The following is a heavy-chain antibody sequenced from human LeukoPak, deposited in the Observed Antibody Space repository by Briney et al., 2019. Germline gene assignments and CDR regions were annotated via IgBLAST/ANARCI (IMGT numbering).Heavy chain of an antibody. D-gene: IGHD3-9*01. Sequence: GESLKISCKGSGYSFTSYWIAWVRQMPGKGLEWVGIIYPGDSDTRYSPSFQGQVTISADKSISTAYLQWSSLKASDTAMYYRALRNILAGYSNDAFDIWGQGTMVTVSS. CDR1: GYSFTSYW. V-gene: IGHV5-51*01. CDR2: IYPGDSDT. CDR3: ALRNILAGYSNDAFDI. J-gene: IGHJ3*02.